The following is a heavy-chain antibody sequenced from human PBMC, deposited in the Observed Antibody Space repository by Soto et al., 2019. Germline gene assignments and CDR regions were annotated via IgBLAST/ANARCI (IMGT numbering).Heavy chain of an antibody. V-gene: IGHV3-30-3*01. CDR3: ARDRSRGLRFLEWSSTFDY. CDR1: GFTFSSYA. D-gene: IGHD3-3*01. CDR2: ISYDRSNK. J-gene: IGHJ4*02. Sequence: GGSLRLSCAASGFTFSSYAMHWVRQAPGKGLEWVAVISYDRSNKYYADSVKGRFTISRDNSKNTLYLQMNSLRAEDTAVYYCARDRSRGLRFLEWSSTFDYWGQGTLVTVSS.